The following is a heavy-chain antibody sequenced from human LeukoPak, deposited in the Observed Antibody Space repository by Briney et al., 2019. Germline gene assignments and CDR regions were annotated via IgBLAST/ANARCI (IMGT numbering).Heavy chain of an antibody. CDR2: IWYDGSNK. Sequence: GGSLRLSCAASGFTFSSYGMHWVRQAPGKGLEWVAVIWYDGSNKYYADSVKGRFTISRDNSKNSLYLQMNSLRAEDTAVYYGARDQADEDYFDYWGQGTLVTVSS. CDR1: GFTFSSYG. D-gene: IGHD6-13*01. V-gene: IGHV3-33*01. CDR3: ARDQADEDYFDY. J-gene: IGHJ4*02.